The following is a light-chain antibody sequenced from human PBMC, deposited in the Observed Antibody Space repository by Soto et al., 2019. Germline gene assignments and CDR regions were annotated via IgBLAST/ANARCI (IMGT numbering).Light chain of an antibody. V-gene: IGLV2-14*02. J-gene: IGLJ2*01. CDR2: EVN. CDR3: SSSTDTSIL. CDR1: SSDVGSYDL. Sequence: QSALTQPASVSGSPGQSITISCTGTSSDVGSYDLVSWYQHHSGKAPKIIIYEVNYRPSGVSSRFSGSRSGNTASLTISGLQAEDEAHYYCSSSTDTSILFGGGTQLTVL.